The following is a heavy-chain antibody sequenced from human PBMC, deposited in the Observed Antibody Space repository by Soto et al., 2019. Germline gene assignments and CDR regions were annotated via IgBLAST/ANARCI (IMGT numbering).Heavy chain of an antibody. D-gene: IGHD3-22*01. CDR1: GFTFGSYG. CDR3: ARGYYSDASGPVFGY. Sequence: GGSLRLSCAASGFTFGSYGMHWVRQAPGKGLEWVAVIWYDGSDKYYSDSVKGRFTISRDNSKKTLYLQMNSLRAEDTAMYYCARGYYSDASGPVFGYWGQGTLVTVSS. J-gene: IGHJ4*02. V-gene: IGHV3-33*01. CDR2: IWYDGSDK.